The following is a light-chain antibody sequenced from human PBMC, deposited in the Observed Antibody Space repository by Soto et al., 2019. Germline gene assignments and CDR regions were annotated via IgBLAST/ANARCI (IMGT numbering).Light chain of an antibody. J-gene: IGLJ7*01. Sequence: QAVVTQPPSASGTPGQTLTVSCSGGRSNIGSNTVNWYQQVPGTAPKLLIYSDDQRPSGVPDRFSGSKSGTSASLAISGLRSEDEVDFYCAVWDDSLSGFYVFGTGTQLTVL. CDR2: SDD. CDR3: AVWDDSLSGFYV. CDR1: RSNIGSNT. V-gene: IGLV1-44*01.